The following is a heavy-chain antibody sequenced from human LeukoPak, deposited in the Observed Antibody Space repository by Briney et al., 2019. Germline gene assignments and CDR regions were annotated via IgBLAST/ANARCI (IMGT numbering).Heavy chain of an antibody. Sequence: GGSLRLSCASSGFTFTSYAVSWVRQAPGKGLEWVSAISGSGGSTYYADSVKGRFTISRDNSKNTLYLQMNSLRAEDTAVYYCAKDRYDFPQGRFDPWGQGTLVTVSS. CDR1: GFTFTSYA. V-gene: IGHV3-23*01. J-gene: IGHJ5*02. CDR2: ISGSGGST. D-gene: IGHD3-3*01. CDR3: AKDRYDFPQGRFDP.